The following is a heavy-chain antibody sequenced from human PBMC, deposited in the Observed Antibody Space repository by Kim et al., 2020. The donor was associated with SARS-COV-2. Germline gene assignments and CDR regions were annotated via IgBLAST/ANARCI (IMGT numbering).Heavy chain of an antibody. D-gene: IGHD2-15*01. J-gene: IGHJ6*02. Sequence: SVKVSCKASGGTFSSYAISWVRQAPGQGLEWMGGIIPIFGTANYAQKFQGRVTITADESTSTAYMELSSLRSEDTAVYYCAREGSGGNSGAANGMDVWGQGTTVTVSS. CDR1: GGTFSSYA. CDR3: AREGSGGNSGAANGMDV. CDR2: IIPIFGTA. V-gene: IGHV1-69*13.